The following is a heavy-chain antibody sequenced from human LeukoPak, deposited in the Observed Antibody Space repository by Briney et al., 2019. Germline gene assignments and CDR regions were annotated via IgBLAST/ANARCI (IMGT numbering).Heavy chain of an antibody. CDR1: GFTFSSYA. V-gene: IGHV3-30-3*01. CDR2: ISYDGSNK. Sequence: PGGSLRLSCAASGFTFSSYAMHWVRQAPGKGLGWVAVISYDGSNKYYADSVKGRFTISRDNSKNTLYLQMNSLRAEDTAVYYCARAIDSSIAAHPPDYWGQGTLVTVSS. D-gene: IGHD6-6*01. CDR3: ARAIDSSIAAHPPDY. J-gene: IGHJ4*02.